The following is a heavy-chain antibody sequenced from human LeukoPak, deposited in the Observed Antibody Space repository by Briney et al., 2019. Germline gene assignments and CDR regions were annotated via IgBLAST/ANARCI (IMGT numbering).Heavy chain of an antibody. V-gene: IGHV3-21*01. J-gene: IGHJ3*02. D-gene: IGHD3-22*01. CDR1: GFTFSSYS. CDR3: ARDHHRRLYDSQTRDTFDI. CDR2: ISSSSSYI. Sequence: GGSLRLSCAASGFTFSSYSMNWVRQAPGKGLEWVSSISSSSSYIYYADSVKGRFTISRDNAENSLYLQMNSLRAEDTAVYYCARDHHRRLYDSQTRDTFDIWGQGTMVTVSS.